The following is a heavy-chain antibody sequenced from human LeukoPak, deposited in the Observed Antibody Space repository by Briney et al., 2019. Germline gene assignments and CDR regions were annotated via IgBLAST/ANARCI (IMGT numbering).Heavy chain of an antibody. Sequence: SETLSLTCTVSGGSISSSSYYWGWIRQPPGKGLEWIGSIYYSGSTYYNPSLKSRVTISVDTSKNQFSLKLSSVTAADTAVYYCARDASMYYDFWSGGHPYNWFDPWGQGTLVTVSS. D-gene: IGHD3-3*01. CDR3: ARDASMYYDFWSGGHPYNWFDP. CDR1: GGSISSSSYY. CDR2: IYYSGST. J-gene: IGHJ5*02. V-gene: IGHV4-39*07.